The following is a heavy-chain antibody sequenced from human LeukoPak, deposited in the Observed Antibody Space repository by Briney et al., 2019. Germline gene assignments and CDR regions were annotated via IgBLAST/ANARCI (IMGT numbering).Heavy chain of an antibody. V-gene: IGHV3-30*18. CDR3: AKDSNIVGATSFDY. CDR1: GFSFSSYG. D-gene: IGHD1-26*01. J-gene: IGHJ4*02. Sequence: PGGSLRLSCAASGFSFSSYGMHWVRQAPGQGLEWVAGLSYDGSNKYYADSVKGRFTISRDNSKNTLYLQMHSLRAKDTAVYYCAKDSNIVGATSFDYWGQGALVTVSS. CDR2: LSYDGSNK.